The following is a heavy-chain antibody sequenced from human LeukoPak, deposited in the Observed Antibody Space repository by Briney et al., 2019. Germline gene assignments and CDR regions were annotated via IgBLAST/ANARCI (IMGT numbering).Heavy chain of an antibody. J-gene: IGHJ6*03. V-gene: IGHV4-34*01. CDR2: IKPSGVT. CDR1: GASLSAYH. CDR3: ARDPGPGRRYYMDV. D-gene: IGHD1-1*01. Sequence: PSETLSLTCAIDGASLSAYHWTWIRQPPGKGLEWIGEIKPSGVTNYNPSLKSRVTISLDTSKNQFSLKLSSVTAADTAVYYCARDPGPGRRYYMDVWGKGTTVTVSS.